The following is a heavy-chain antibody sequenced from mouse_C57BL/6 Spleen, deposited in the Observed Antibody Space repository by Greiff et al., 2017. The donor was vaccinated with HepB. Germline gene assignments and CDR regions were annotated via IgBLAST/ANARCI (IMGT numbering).Heavy chain of an antibody. V-gene: IGHV1-69*01. D-gene: IGHD1-1*01. CDR2: IDPSDSYT. CDR3: ARGTYGSSYEFAY. CDR1: GYTFTSYW. J-gene: IGHJ3*01. Sequence: QVQLQQPGAELVMPGASVKLSCKASGYTFTSYWMHWVKQRPGQGLEWIGEIDPSDSYTNYNQKFKGKSTLTVDKSSSTAYMQLSSLTSEDSAVYYCARGTYGSSYEFAYWGQGTLVTVSA.